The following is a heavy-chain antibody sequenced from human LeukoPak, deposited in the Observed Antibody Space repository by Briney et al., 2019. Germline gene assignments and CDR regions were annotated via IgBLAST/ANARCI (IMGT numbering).Heavy chain of an antibody. V-gene: IGHV3-23*01. CDR2: ISGAGGST. CDR1: GFIFSNYA. D-gene: IGHD3-3*01. Sequence: GGSLRLSCAASGFIFSNYAMSWVRQAPGKGLEWVSTISGAGGSTCYADSVKGRFTISRDNSKNTLYLQMNSLRVEDTAVYYCAKRPYDFWSGYFFHYWGQGTLVTVSS. CDR3: AKRPYDFWSGYFFHY. J-gene: IGHJ4*02.